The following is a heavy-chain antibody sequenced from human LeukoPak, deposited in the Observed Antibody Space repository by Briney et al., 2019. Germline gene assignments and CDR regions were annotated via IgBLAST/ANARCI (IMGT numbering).Heavy chain of an antibody. D-gene: IGHD4-23*01. CDR1: GFTFSSYA. J-gene: IGHJ4*02. CDR3: ARDPTRLRWAYFDY. V-gene: IGHV3-30*01. CDR2: ISYDGSNK. Sequence: PGGSLRLSCAASGFTFSSYAMHWVRQAPGKGLEGVAVISYDGSNKYYADSVKGRFTISRDNSKNTLYLQMNSLRAEDTAVYYCARDPTRLRWAYFDYWGQGTLVTVSS.